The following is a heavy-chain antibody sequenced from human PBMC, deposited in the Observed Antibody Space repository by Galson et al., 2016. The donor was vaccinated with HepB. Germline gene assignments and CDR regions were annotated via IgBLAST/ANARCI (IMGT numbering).Heavy chain of an antibody. Sequence: CAISGDSVSSNSAGWYWIRQSPSRGLECLGRTFYRSNWQNDYAESVRSQITITPDTSKNQFSLQLNSVTPEDTAVYYCARSYLLGRGFGSWGQGTLVTVSS. CDR2: TFYRSNWQN. CDR1: GDSVSSNSAG. CDR3: ARSYLLGRGFGS. D-gene: IGHD3-10*01. J-gene: IGHJ4*02. V-gene: IGHV6-1*01.